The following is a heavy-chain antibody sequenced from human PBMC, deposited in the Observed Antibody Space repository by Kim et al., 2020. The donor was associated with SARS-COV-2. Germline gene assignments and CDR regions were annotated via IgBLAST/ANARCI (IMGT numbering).Heavy chain of an antibody. V-gene: IGHV1-18*01. CDR3: ARERGYYYDRSAHWGY. CDR2: ISAFNGNT. J-gene: IGHJ4*02. CDR1: GYTFTSYG. Sequence: ASVKVSCKASGYTFTSYGISWVRQAPGQGLEWMGWISAFNGNTNYAQKLQGRVTMTTDTSTSTAYMELRSLRSDDTAVYYCARERGYYYDRSAHWGYWGQGTLVTVSS. D-gene: IGHD3-22*01.